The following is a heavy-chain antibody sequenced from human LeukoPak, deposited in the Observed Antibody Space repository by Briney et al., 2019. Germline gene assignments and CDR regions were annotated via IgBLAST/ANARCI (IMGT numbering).Heavy chain of an antibody. Sequence: SETLSLTCTVSGGSISSSSYYWGWIRQPPGKGLEWIGSIYYSGSTYYNPSLKSRVTISVDTSKNQFSLKLSSVTAADTAVYYCARVGYSYYYYMDVWGKGTTVTVSS. CDR3: ARVGYSYYYYMDV. CDR1: GGSISSSSYY. CDR2: IYYSGST. J-gene: IGHJ6*03. D-gene: IGHD3-22*01. V-gene: IGHV4-39*07.